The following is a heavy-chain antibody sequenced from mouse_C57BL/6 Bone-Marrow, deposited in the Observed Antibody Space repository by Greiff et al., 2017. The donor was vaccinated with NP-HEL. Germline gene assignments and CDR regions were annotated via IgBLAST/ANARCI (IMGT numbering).Heavy chain of an antibody. Sequence: ESGPGLVKPSQSLFLTCSITGFPITSGYYWFWIRQSPGKPLEWMGYITHSGETFYNPSPQCPFSITRETSKNQFFLQLNSVATEYTAMYFCAGGYDVYWYFDVWGRGTTVTVFS. D-gene: IGHD2-3*01. CDR1: GFPITSGYY. V-gene: IGHV12-3*01. CDR2: ITHSGET. CDR3: AGGYDVYWYFDV. J-gene: IGHJ1*03.